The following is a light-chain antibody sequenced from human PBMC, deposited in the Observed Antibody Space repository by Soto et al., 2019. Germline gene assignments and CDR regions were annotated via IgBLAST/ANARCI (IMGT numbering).Light chain of an antibody. CDR2: DAS. CDR3: QQRHMWPIT. Sequence: IVLTQSPSTLALSPGERATLSCRASQSVSSYLAWYQQKPGQAPRLLIYDASNRATGIPARFSGSGSGTDFTLTISSLEPEDSAVYYCQQRHMWPITFGQGTRLEIK. V-gene: IGKV3-11*01. CDR1: QSVSSY. J-gene: IGKJ5*01.